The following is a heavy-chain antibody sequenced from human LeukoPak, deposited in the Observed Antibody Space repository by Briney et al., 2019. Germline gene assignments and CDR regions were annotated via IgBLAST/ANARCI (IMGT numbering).Heavy chain of an antibody. D-gene: IGHD3-3*01. V-gene: IGHV3-48*03. CDR3: ARSIWSGYKFDY. CDR1: GFTFSSYE. CDR2: ISSSGSTI. Sequence: GGSLRLSCAAFGFTFSSYEMNWVRQAPGKGLEWVSYISSSGSTIYYADSVKGRFTISRDNAKNSLYLQMNSLRAEDTAVYYCARSIWSGYKFDYWGQGTLVTVSS. J-gene: IGHJ4*02.